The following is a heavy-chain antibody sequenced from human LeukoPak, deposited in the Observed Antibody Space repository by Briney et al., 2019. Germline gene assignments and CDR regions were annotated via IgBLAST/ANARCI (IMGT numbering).Heavy chain of an antibody. J-gene: IGHJ4*02. CDR1: GFTFRISA. CDR3: TKGGSYAPLDY. CDR2: INSGGDDT. V-gene: IGHV3-23*01. D-gene: IGHD1-26*01. Sequence: GGSLRLSCAASGFTFRISAMTWVRQAPGKGLEWVSAINSGGDDTVHADSVKGRLTISRDNSKNTLYLQMNSLRAEDTAIYYCTKGGSYAPLDYWGQGTLVTVSS.